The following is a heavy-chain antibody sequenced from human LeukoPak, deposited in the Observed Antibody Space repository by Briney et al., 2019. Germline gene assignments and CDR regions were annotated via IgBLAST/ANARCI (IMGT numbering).Heavy chain of an antibody. D-gene: IGHD6-13*01. CDR2: IYSGGST. CDR1: GFTVSSNY. J-gene: IGHJ3*02. Sequence: GGSLRLSCAASGFTVSSNYMSWVRQAPGKGLEWVSVIYSGGSTYYADSVKGRFTISRDNSKNTLYLQMNSLRAEDTAVYYCARCMQAGYSSSWYGAHDAFDIWGKGTMVTVSS. V-gene: IGHV3-66*01. CDR3: ARCMQAGYSSSWYGAHDAFDI.